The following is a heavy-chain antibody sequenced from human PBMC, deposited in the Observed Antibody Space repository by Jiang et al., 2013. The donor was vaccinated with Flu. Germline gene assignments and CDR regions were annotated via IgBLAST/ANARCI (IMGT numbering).Heavy chain of an antibody. CDR3: ARDGGSSGYSSPFDY. Sequence: LLESGGGVVQPGRSLRLSCAASGFTFSSYAMHWVRQAPGKGLEWVAVISYDGSNKYYADSVKGRFTISRDNSKNTLYLQMNSLRAEDTAVYYCARDGGSSGYSSPFDYWGQGTLVTVSS. D-gene: IGHD3-22*01. CDR1: GFTFSSYA. V-gene: IGHV3-30-3*01. J-gene: IGHJ4*02. CDR2: ISYDGSNK.